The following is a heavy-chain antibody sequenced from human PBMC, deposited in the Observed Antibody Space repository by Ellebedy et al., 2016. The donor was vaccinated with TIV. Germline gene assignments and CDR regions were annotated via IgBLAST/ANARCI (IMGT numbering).Heavy chain of an antibody. D-gene: IGHD6-19*01. CDR1: GFTFTTYA. Sequence: PGGSLRLSCAASGFTFTTYAMHWVRKAPGQGLEWVAVISYNGSNKYYADSVKGRFTISRDNAKNSLYLHMNSLRAEDTAVYYCAILSSGWENPDFNYWGQGTLVTVSS. V-gene: IGHV3-30-3*01. CDR3: AILSSGWENPDFNY. CDR2: ISYNGSNK. J-gene: IGHJ4*02.